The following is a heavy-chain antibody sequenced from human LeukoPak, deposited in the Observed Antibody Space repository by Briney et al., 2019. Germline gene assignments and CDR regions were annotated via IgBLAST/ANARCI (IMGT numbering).Heavy chain of an antibody. V-gene: IGHV1-2*02. CDR1: GYTFTGYY. CDR3: ARGGYYDFWSGYFTFDY. Sequence: GASVKVSCKASGYTFTGYYMHWVRQAPGQGLEWMGWINPNSGGTNYAQKFQGRVTMTRDTSISTAYMELSRPRSDDTAVYYCARGGYYDFWSGYFTFDYWGQGTLVTVSS. D-gene: IGHD3-3*01. CDR2: INPNSGGT. J-gene: IGHJ4*02.